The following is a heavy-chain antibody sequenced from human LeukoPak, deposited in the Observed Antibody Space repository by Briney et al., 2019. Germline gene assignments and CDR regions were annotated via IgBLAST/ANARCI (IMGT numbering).Heavy chain of an antibody. CDR2: IYYSGST. V-gene: IGHV4-39*01. Sequence: SETLSLTCTVCGGSISSSSYYWGWIRQPPGKGLEWIGSIYYSGSTYYNPSLKSRVTISVDTSKNQFSLKLSSVTAADTAVYYCARPRRLEYYMDVWGKGTTVTISS. CDR3: ARPRRLEYYMDV. D-gene: IGHD1-1*01. J-gene: IGHJ6*03. CDR1: GGSISSSSYY.